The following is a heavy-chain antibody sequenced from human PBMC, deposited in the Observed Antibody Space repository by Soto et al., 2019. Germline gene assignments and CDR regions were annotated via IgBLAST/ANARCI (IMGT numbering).Heavy chain of an antibody. D-gene: IGHD2-15*01. V-gene: IGHV3-66*01. CDR2: VYSGGST. CDR3: ARDGRYCSGGSCYYYYYYMDA. J-gene: IGHJ6*03. CDR1: GFTVSSDY. Sequence: PGGSLRLSCAASGFTVSSDYMSWVRQAPGKELEWVSLVYSGGSTYYADSVKGRFTISRDNSKNTLYLQMNSLRAEDTAVYYCARDGRYCSGGSCYYYYYYMDAWGKGTTVTVSS.